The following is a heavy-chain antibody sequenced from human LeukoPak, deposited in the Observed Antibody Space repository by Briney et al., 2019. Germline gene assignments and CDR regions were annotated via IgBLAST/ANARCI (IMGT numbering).Heavy chain of an antibody. CDR2: IYYDGSNI. CDR1: EFTFTTYG. J-gene: IGHJ6*02. D-gene: IGHD3-10*01. Sequence: GGSLRLSCAASEFTFTTYGMHWVRQAPGKGLEWVAFIYYDGSNIYYADYVKGRFTISRDNSKNTLYPQMNSLRAEDTAVYYCARTWVRLLDYYYGMNVWGQGTTVTVS. V-gene: IGHV3-30*02. CDR3: ARTWVRLLDYYYGMNV.